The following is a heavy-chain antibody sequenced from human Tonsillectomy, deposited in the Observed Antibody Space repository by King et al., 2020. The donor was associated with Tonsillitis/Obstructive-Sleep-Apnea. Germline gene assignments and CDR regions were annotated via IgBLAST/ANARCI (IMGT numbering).Heavy chain of an antibody. V-gene: IGHV1-24*01. CDR2: FDPEDGET. D-gene: IGHD2-2*02. CDR3: ATDYIGLDIVVVPAAIGAFDI. Sequence: QLVQSGAEVKKPGASVKVSCKVSGYTLTELSMHWVRQAPGKGLEWMGGFDPEDGETIYAQTFQGRVTMTEDTSTDTAYMELSSLRSEDTAVYYCATDYIGLDIVVVPAAIGAFDIWGQGTMVTVSS. J-gene: IGHJ3*02. CDR1: GYTLTELS.